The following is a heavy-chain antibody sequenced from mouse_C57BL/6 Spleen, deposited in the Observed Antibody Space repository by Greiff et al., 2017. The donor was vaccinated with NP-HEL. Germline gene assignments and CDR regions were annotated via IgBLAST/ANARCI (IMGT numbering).Heavy chain of an antibody. J-gene: IGHJ4*01. CDR2: ISYDGSN. V-gene: IGHV3-6*01. D-gene: IGHD2-4*01. CDR1: GYSITSGYY. Sequence: EVQRVESGPGLVKPSQSLSLTCSVTGYSITSGYYWNWIRQFPGNKLEWMGYISYDGSNNYNPSLKNRISITRDTSKNQFFLKLNSVTTEDTATYYCARVYYDYYYAMDYWGQGTSVTVSS. CDR3: ARVYYDYYYAMDY.